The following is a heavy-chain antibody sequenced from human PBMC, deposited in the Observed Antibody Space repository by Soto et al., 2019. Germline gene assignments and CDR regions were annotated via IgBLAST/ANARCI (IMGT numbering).Heavy chain of an antibody. D-gene: IGHD3-3*02. Sequence: SGTLSLTCTVSGGSITSSTYYWGWVRQPPGKGLEWIGTIYYSGNTYYNPSLKSRITMSVDTSKSQFSLKLSSVTAADTAVYYCARQRIFGVVIILDYWGRGTLVTVSS. CDR3: ARQRIFGVVIILDY. J-gene: IGHJ4*02. CDR1: GGSITSSTYY. V-gene: IGHV4-39*01. CDR2: IYYSGNT.